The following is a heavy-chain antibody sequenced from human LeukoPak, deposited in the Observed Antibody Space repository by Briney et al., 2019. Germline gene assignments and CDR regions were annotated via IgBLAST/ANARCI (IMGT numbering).Heavy chain of an antibody. V-gene: IGHV3-21*01. CDR1: GFTFSNYS. CDR2: TSSSGTYI. J-gene: IGHJ6*03. D-gene: IGHD2/OR15-2a*01. CDR3: ARVGVPPNSYYYYYIDV. Sequence: PGGSLRLSCAASGFTFSNYSMNWVRQAPGKGLEWVSSTSSSGTYIYYADSVKGRFTISRDNAKNSLYLQMNSLRAEDTAVYYCARVGVPPNSYYYYYIDVWGKGTTVTVSS.